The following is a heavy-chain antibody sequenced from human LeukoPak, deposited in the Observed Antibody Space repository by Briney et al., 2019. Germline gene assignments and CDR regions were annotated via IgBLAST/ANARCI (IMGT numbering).Heavy chain of an antibody. V-gene: IGHV1-2*02. Sequence: GASVKVSCNASGYTFTYYYMHWVRQPPGQGLEWMGWINPNSGGTNYAQKFQGRVTMTRDTSISTAYMELSRLRSDDTAVYYCARDSLYYGSGSYLGFDPWGQGTLLTVSS. CDR3: ARDSLYYGSGSYLGFDP. CDR1: GYTFTYYY. CDR2: INPNSGGT. D-gene: IGHD3-10*01. J-gene: IGHJ5*02.